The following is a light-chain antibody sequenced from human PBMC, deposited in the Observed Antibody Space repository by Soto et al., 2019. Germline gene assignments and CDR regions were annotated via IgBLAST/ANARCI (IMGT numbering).Light chain of an antibody. V-gene: IGLV1-47*01. CDR3: AAWDDSLSAWV. Sequence: QSVLTQPPSASGTPGQRVTISCSGGSYNVGKNLVYWYQQRPETAPKLIIFKNNQRPSGVPDRFSGSNSGSSASLAISGLRSEDGADYFCAAWDDSLSAWVFGGGTKLTVL. CDR1: SYNVGKNL. J-gene: IGLJ3*02. CDR2: KNN.